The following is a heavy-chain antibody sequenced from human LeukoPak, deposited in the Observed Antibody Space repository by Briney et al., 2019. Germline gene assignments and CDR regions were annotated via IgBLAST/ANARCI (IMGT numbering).Heavy chain of an antibody. V-gene: IGHV3-21*01. Sequence: GGSLRLSCAASGFDFNNYNMNWVRQAPGKGLEWVSSITSSGTYIYYADSVKGRFTISRDNAKNSLYLQMNSLRPEDTAVYYCARDPYSGSYGDYYYYYMDVWGKGTTVTVSS. J-gene: IGHJ6*03. D-gene: IGHD1-26*01. CDR2: ITSSGTYI. CDR1: GFDFNNYN. CDR3: ARDPYSGSYGDYYYYYMDV.